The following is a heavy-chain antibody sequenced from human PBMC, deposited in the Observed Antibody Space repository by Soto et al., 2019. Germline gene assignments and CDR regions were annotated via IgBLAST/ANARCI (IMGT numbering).Heavy chain of an antibody. D-gene: IGHD3-3*01. Sequence: GGSLRLSCAASGFTFNSYTMAWVRQAPGKGLEWVSSISGSGGSPSYADSVQGRFTISRDNARNTLSLQMNSLRAEDTAVYYCARTTYYDFWSGYYYGMDVWGQGTTVTVSS. CDR1: GFTFNSYT. CDR2: ISGSGGSP. V-gene: IGHV3-23*01. J-gene: IGHJ6*02. CDR3: ARTTYYDFWSGYYYGMDV.